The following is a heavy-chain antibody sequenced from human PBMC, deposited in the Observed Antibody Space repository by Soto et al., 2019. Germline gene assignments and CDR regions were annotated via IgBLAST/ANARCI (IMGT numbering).Heavy chain of an antibody. V-gene: IGHV4-59*08. CDR3: GGSSGYYHDAFDI. CDR2: IYYSGST. Sequence: PSETLSLTCTVSGGSISSYYWSWIRQPPGKGLEWIGYIYYSGSTNYNPSLKSRVTISVDTSKNQFSLKLSSVTAADTAVYYCGGSSGYYHDAFDIWGQGTMVTVSS. CDR1: GGSISSYY. D-gene: IGHD3-22*01. J-gene: IGHJ3*02.